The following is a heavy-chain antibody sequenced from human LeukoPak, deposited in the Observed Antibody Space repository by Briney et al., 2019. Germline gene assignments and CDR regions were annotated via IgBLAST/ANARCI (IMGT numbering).Heavy chain of an antibody. CDR3: AKEDDIYGSGRYYYFDY. CDR2: ICGHGISI. Sequence: GGSLRLSCEASGFTFSNYAMSGVLQAPGKGLEWVSGICGHGISIYYAVSVKGRISISSDNSKSTLYLVMNSLRAEDTDVYDCAKEDDIYGSGRYYYFDYWGQGTLVTVSS. V-gene: IGHV3-23*01. J-gene: IGHJ4*02. CDR1: GFTFSNYA. D-gene: IGHD3-10*01.